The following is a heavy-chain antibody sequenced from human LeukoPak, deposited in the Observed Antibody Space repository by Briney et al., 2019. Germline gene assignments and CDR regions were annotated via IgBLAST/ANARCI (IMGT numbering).Heavy chain of an antibody. V-gene: IGHV3-48*01. D-gene: IGHD3-16*01. CDR1: GFTFSSYS. J-gene: IGHJ4*02. CDR2: ISLSSSII. Sequence: GGSLRLSCAASGFTFSSYSMNWVRQAPGKGLEWASYISLSSSIIYYADSVKGRFTISRDNAKNSLYLRMHSLRAEDTAVYYCTRGEATYDFWGQGTLVTVSS. CDR3: TRGEATYDF.